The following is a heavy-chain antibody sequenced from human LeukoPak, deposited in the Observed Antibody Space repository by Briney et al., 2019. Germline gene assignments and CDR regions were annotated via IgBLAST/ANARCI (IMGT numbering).Heavy chain of an antibody. V-gene: IGHV4-59*01. CDR2: VHYSGST. J-gene: IGHJ6*02. D-gene: IGHD6-13*01. CDR1: GGSISTYY. CDR3: ARGGAAGHNYYYYGMDV. Sequence: SETLSLTCTVSGGSISTYYWSWIRQPPGKGLEWIGYVHYSGSTNYNPSLKSRVTISVDKSKNQFSLKLSSVTAADTAVYYCARGGAAGHNYYYYGMDVWGQGTTVTVSS.